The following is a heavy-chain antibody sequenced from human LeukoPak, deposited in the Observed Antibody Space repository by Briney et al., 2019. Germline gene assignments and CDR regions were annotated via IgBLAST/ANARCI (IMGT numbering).Heavy chain of an antibody. CDR3: ARVWGGGTYYFDY. V-gene: IGHV4-31*03. CDR2: IYYSGST. Sequence: PSQTLSLTCTVSGGSISSGGYYWSWIRQHPGKGLEWIGYIYYSGSTYYNPSLKSRVTISVDMSKNQFSLKLSSVTAADTAVYYCARVWGGGTYYFDYWGQGTLVTVSS. J-gene: IGHJ4*02. CDR1: GGSISSGGYY. D-gene: IGHD4-23*01.